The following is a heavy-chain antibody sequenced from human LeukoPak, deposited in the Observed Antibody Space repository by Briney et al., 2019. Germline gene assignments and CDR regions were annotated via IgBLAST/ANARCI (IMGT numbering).Heavy chain of an antibody. CDR3: ARHLYGYSSGWYSPYDY. V-gene: IGHV5-51*01. Sequence: GESLEISLKGSGYSFNSYWIGWVRPMPGKGPEWMGIIYPGDSDTRYSPSFQGQVTLSAVKSISTAYLQWRSLKASDTAMYYCARHLYGYSSGWYSPYDYWGQGTLVTVSS. J-gene: IGHJ4*02. D-gene: IGHD6-19*01. CDR2: IYPGDSDT. CDR1: GYSFNSYW.